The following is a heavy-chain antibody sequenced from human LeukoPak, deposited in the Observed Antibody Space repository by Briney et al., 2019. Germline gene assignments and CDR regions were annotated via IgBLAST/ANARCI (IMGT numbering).Heavy chain of an antibody. CDR1: GDSISSTNW. CDR3: AREPVSVGATRR. CDR2: IYYSGST. Sequence: SGTLSLTCAVSGDSISSTNWWSWVRQPPGKGLEWIGYIYYSGSTNYNPSLKSRVTISVDTSKNQFSLKLSSVTAADTAVYYCAREPVSVGATRRWGQGTLVTVSS. J-gene: IGHJ4*02. D-gene: IGHD1-26*01. V-gene: IGHV4-4*02.